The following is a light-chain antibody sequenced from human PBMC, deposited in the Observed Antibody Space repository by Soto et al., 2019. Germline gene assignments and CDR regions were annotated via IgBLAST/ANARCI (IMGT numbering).Light chain of an antibody. Sequence: EIVMTQSPATLSVSPGERATLSCRASQSVSSNLAWYQQKPGQAPRLLIYGASTRATGIPARFSGSGSGTEFTLNISSLQSEDFAVYDCQQYNNWPPWTFGQGTKVEIK. CDR3: QQYNNWPPWT. J-gene: IGKJ1*01. CDR2: GAS. CDR1: QSVSSN. V-gene: IGKV3-15*01.